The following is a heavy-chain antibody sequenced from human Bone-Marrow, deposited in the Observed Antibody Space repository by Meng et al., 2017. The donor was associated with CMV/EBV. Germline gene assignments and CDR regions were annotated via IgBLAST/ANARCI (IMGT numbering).Heavy chain of an antibody. CDR2: ISSSSSYI. D-gene: IGHD5-12*01. J-gene: IGHJ3*02. V-gene: IGHV3-21*01. Sequence: GGSLRLSCAASGFTFSSYSMNWVRQAPGKGLEWVSSISSSSSYIYYADSVKGRFTISRDNSKNTLSLQMNSLRAEDTAVYYCAKGSGTLATGGAFDIWGQGTMVTVSS. CDR3: AKGSGTLATGGAFDI. CDR1: GFTFSSYS.